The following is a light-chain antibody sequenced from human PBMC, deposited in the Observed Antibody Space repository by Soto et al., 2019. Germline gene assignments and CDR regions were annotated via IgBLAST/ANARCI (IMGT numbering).Light chain of an antibody. Sequence: QSALTQPTSVSGSPGQSITLSCTGTSSDVGGYDFVSWFQQHPGNAPKLIIFDVTKRPAGVSNRFSGSKSGNTASLTISGLQAEDEAEYYCSAYATSATGAALVLFGGGTKLTVL. CDR2: DVT. CDR3: SAYATSATGAALVL. J-gene: IGLJ2*01. CDR1: SSDVGGYDF. V-gene: IGLV2-14*01.